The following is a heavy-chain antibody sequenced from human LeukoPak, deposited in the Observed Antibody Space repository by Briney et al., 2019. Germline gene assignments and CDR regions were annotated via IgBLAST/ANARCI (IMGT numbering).Heavy chain of an antibody. D-gene: IGHD6-13*01. CDR1: GGSISSGSYY. J-gene: IGHJ4*02. Sequence: PSETLSLTCTVSGGSISSGSYYWSWIRQPAGKGLEWIGRIYTSGSTNYNPSLKSRVTISVDTSKNQFSLKLSSVTAADTAVYYCARARGAYSSSWYLASQPPGPNFDYWGQGTLVTVSS. CDR2: IYTSGST. V-gene: IGHV4-61*02. CDR3: ARARGAYSSSWYLASQPPGPNFDY.